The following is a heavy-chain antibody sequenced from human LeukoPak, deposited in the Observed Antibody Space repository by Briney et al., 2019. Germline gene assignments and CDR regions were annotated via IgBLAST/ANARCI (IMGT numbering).Heavy chain of an antibody. Sequence: GGSLRLSCAASGFTFSSYWMHWVRQAPGKGLEWVSGINWNGGSTGYADSVKGRFTISRDNAKNSLYLQMNSLRAEDTALYYCARDPSLRWGYSYFDYWGQGTLVTVSS. CDR2: INWNGGST. D-gene: IGHD2-21*01. CDR1: GFTFSSYW. CDR3: ARDPSLRWGYSYFDY. J-gene: IGHJ4*02. V-gene: IGHV3-20*04.